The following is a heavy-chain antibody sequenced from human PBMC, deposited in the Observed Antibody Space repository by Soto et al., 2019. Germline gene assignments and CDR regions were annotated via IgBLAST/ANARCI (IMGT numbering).Heavy chain of an antibody. CDR1: GGSFSGYY. D-gene: IGHD6-13*01. Sequence: QVQLQQWGAGLLKPSETLSLTCAVYGGSFSGYYWSWIRQPPGKGLEWIGEINHSGSTNYNPSLKGRVTISVDTSKNQFSLKLSSVTAADTAVYYCARRRAAARKGFDYWGQGTLVTVSS. CDR3: ARRRAAARKGFDY. V-gene: IGHV4-34*01. J-gene: IGHJ4*02. CDR2: INHSGST.